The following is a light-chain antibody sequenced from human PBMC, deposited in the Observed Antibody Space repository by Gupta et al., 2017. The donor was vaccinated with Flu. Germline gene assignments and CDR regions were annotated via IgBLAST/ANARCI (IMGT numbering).Light chain of an antibody. CDR1: PSSSSY. V-gene: IGKV1-39*01. Sequence: IPITQSPSSLSASVGARVTITCRASPSSSSYLNWYQQKPGNAPKLLIYAASSLQSGVPSRFSGSGSGTDFTLTISSLEPEDFATYYCQQCYSTLRTFGQGTRLEIK. J-gene: IGKJ5*01. CDR2: AAS. CDR3: QQCYSTLRT.